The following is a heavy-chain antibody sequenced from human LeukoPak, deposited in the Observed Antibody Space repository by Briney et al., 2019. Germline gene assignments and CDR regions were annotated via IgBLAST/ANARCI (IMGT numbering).Heavy chain of an antibody. CDR3: VRDLGGRSGH. CDR1: GFTFSRNW. D-gene: IGHD1-26*01. Sequence: GGSLRLSCAASGFTFSRNWMNWVRQAPGKGLVWVSRINEDGSTTNYADSVKGRSTIFRDNAKNTLYLQMNSLRAEDTAVYYCVRDLGGRSGHWGQGTLVTVSS. J-gene: IGHJ4*02. V-gene: IGHV3-74*01. CDR2: INEDGSTT.